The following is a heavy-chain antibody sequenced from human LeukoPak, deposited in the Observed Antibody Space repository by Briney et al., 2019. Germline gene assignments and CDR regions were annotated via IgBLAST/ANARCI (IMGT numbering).Heavy chain of an antibody. J-gene: IGHJ4*02. D-gene: IGHD5-18*01. CDR2: IIPNLGIA. CDR1: VDTFSSYA. CDR3: AGSRGYSYGYSDY. Sequence: SVKVSCMASVDTFSSYAISWVPEAPGQGREGMGRIIPNLGIANYAQKFQGRVTITADKSTSTAYMELSSLRSEDTAVYYCAGSRGYSYGYSDYWGQGTLVTVSS. V-gene: IGHV1-69*04.